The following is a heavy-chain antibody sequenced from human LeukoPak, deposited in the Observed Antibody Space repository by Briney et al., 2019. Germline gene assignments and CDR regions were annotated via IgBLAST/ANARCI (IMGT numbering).Heavy chain of an antibody. J-gene: IGHJ4*02. D-gene: IGHD5-18*01. CDR1: GFTFSSYS. CDR3: ASYNTAMAYRDY. V-gene: IGHV3-21*01. Sequence: GGSLRLSCAASGFTFSSYSMNWDRQAPGKGLEWVSSISSSSSYIYYADSVKGRFTISRDNAKNSLYLQMNSLRAEDTAVYYCASYNTAMAYRDYWGQGTLVTVSS. CDR2: ISSSSSYI.